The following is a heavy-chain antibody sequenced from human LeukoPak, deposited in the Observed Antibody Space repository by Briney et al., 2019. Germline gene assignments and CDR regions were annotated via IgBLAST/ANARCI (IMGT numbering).Heavy chain of an antibody. CDR1: GGSFSGYY. V-gene: IGHV4-34*01. CDR3: ARCSTPYYYYYYYMDV. Sequence: SETLSLTCAVYGGSFSGYYWSWIRQPPAKGLEWIGEINHSGSTNYNPSLKSLVTISVDTSKNQFSLKLSSVTAADTAVYYCARCSTPYYYYYYYMDVWGKGTTVTVSS. CDR2: INHSGST. J-gene: IGHJ6*03.